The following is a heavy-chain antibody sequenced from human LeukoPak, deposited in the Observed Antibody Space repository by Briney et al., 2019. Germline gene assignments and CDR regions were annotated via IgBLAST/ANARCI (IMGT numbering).Heavy chain of an antibody. V-gene: IGHV1-69*04. D-gene: IGHD3-22*01. CDR3: ASAYDSSAEYFQH. J-gene: IGHJ1*01. CDR1: GGTFSSYA. CDR2: IIPILGIA. Sequence: SVKVSCKASGGTFSSYAISWVRQAPGQGLEWMGRIIPILGIANYAQKFQGRVTITADKSTSTAYMELSGLRSEDTAVYYCASAYDSSAEYFQHWGQGTLVTVSS.